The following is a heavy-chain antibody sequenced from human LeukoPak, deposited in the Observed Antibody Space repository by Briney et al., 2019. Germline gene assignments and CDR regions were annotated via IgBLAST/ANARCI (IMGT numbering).Heavy chain of an antibody. CDR3: ASGHYYDSSGYYYPRLDP. V-gene: IGHV4-59*02. D-gene: IGHD3-22*01. Sequence: SETLSLTCAVSGSSVSNYYWTWIRQPPGKGLEWIGYIFYSGNTNYNPSLKSRVTISIDTSKKQFSLKLSSATAADTAVYYCASGHYYDSSGYYYPRLDPWGQGTLVTVSS. CDR1: GSSVSNYY. CDR2: IFYSGNT. J-gene: IGHJ5*02.